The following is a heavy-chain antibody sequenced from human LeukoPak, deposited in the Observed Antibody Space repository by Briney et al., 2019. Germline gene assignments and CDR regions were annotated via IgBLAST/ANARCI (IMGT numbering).Heavy chain of an antibody. D-gene: IGHD3-3*01. V-gene: IGHV4-39*01. Sequence: SETLSLTCTVSGGSISSSSYYWGWIRQPPGKGVEWIGSIYYSGSTYYNPARKSRFTICVDKAKNQFSLKLRYVTAADTAVYYCARRTTIFGVVTSWFDPWGQGTLVTVSS. CDR1: GGSISSSSYY. CDR2: IYYSGST. CDR3: ARRTTIFGVVTSWFDP. J-gene: IGHJ5*02.